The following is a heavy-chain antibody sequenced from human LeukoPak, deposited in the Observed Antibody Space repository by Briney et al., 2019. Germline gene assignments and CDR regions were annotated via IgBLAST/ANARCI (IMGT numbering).Heavy chain of an antibody. CDR2: IKQDGNAK. CDR3: ARGPRYSVY. Sequence: GGSLRLSCAASGFTFSSYWMSWVRQAPGKGLEWVANIKQDGNAKYYVDSVKGRFTISRDNAKNSLYLQMGSLRAEDTAVYYWARGPRYSVYWGQGTLVSVSS. J-gene: IGHJ4*02. CDR1: GFTFSSYW. V-gene: IGHV3-7*01. D-gene: IGHD6-13*01.